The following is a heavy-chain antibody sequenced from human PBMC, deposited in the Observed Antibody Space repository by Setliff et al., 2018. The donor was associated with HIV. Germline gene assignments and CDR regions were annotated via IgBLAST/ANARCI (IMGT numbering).Heavy chain of an antibody. D-gene: IGHD2-8*01. Sequence: SETLSLTCTVSGGSISSYYWSWIRQPPGKGLEWIGYIYYSGSTNYNPSPKSRVTISVDTSKNQFSLKLSSVTAADTAVYYCARALGTYVDYWGQGTLVTVSS. J-gene: IGHJ4*02. V-gene: IGHV4-59*01. CDR2: IYYSGST. CDR3: ARALGTYVDY. CDR1: GGSISSYY.